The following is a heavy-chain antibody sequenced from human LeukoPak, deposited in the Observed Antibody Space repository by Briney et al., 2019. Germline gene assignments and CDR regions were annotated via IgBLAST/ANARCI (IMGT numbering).Heavy chain of an antibody. D-gene: IGHD2-15*01. CDR3: ARQHCSGGDCYFFD. J-gene: IGHJ4*02. V-gene: IGHV3-33*08. CDR2: IWYDGDNK. Sequence: GGSLRLSCAASGFTFSSYAMHWVRQAPGKGLEWVTLIWYDGDNKYYADSVKGRFTISRDNSKNTLYLQLNSLRAEDTAVYYCARQHCSGGDCYFFDWGQGTLVTVSS. CDR1: GFTFSSYA.